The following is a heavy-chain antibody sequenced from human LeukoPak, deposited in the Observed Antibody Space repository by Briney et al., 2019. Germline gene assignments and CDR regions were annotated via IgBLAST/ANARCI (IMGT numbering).Heavy chain of an antibody. V-gene: IGHV4-34*01. D-gene: IGHD3-22*01. Sequence: SETLSLTCAVYGGSFSGYYWSWIRQPPGKGLEWIGEINHSGSTNYNPSLKSRVTISVDTSKNQFSLKLSSVTAADTAVYYCASLTYYYDSSGYYYFPYYFDYWGQGTLVTVSS. J-gene: IGHJ4*02. CDR3: ASLTYYYDSSGYYYFPYYFDY. CDR1: GGSFSGYY. CDR2: INHSGST.